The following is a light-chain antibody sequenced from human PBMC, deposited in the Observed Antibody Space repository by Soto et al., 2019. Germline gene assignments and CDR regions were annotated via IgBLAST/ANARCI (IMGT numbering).Light chain of an antibody. CDR2: DVS. J-gene: IGLJ1*01. Sequence: QSALTQPRSVSGSPGQSVTISCTGTSSDLGDYSLVSWFQQHPGKAPKLMIYDVSKRPAGVPDRFSGSKSGNTASLTISGLQAEDEADYYCCSSAGSYVFGSGTKLTVL. CDR1: SSDLGDYSL. V-gene: IGLV2-11*01. CDR3: CSSAGSYV.